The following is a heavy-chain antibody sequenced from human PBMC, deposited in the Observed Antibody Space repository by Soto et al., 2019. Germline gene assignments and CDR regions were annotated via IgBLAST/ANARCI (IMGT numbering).Heavy chain of an antibody. V-gene: IGHV3-53*01. D-gene: IGHD2-2*02. CDR1: GFTVSSNY. J-gene: IGHJ1*01. CDR3: ASYTGNRFQY. Sequence: LTLPCAASGFTVSSNYTSWVRPAPGMGLGRVSVIYSDASASFADSVNGRFIISSANSQHTLYLQMDNLRTEDTTVYSRASYTGNRFQYWGQGTLGTVSS. CDR2: IYSDASA.